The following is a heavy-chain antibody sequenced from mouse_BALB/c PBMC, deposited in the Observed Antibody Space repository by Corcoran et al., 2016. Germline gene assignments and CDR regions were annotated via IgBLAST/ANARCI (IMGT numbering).Heavy chain of an antibody. CDR1: GYSITSGYY. CDR3: ARERDFDY. V-gene: IGHV3-6*02. CDR2: ISYDGSN. J-gene: IGHJ2*01. Sequence: DVQLQESGPGLVQPSQSLSLTCSVTGYSITSGYYWNWIRQFPGNKLEWMGYISYDGSNNYNPSLKNRISITRDTSKNQFFLKLNSVTTEDTATYYCARERDFDYWGQGTTLTVSS.